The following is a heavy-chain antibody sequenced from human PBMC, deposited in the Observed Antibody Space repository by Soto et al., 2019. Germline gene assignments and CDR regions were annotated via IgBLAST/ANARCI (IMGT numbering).Heavy chain of an antibody. CDR1: GFTFSIYA. CDR2: ISGSGGST. V-gene: IGHV3-23*01. Sequence: WGSLLVGCASSGFTFSIYAMSWVRQAPGKGLEWVSAISGSGGSTYYADSVKGRFTISRDNSKNTLYLQMNSLRAEDTAVYYCAKEHKEATDAFDVWGQGTMVTVSS. CDR3: AKEHKEATDAFDV. J-gene: IGHJ3*01.